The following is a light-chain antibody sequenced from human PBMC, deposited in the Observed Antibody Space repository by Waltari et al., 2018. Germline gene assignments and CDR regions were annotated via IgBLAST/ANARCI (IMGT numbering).Light chain of an antibody. CDR1: QNVDSN. V-gene: IGKV3-15*01. J-gene: IGKJ2*01. CDR3: QQYNNWPPEDT. CDR2: GAS. Sequence: EIVMTQSPATLSVSPGGRATLSCRASQNVDSNLAWYQHKPGQAPRLLIYGASTRATDIPARFSGSGSGTEFTLTISSLQSEDFAIYYCQQYNNWPPEDTFGRGTKLEI.